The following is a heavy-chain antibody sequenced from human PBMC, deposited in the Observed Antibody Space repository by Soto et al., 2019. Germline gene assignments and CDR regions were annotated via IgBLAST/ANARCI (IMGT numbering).Heavy chain of an antibody. Sequence: GGSLRLSCAASGFTFSSYAMHWVRQAPGKGLEWVSGISGSGDSTYYADSVKGRFTISRDNSKNTLYLQMNSLRVEDTAVYYCAKGAPVRTLIAATCWHFDYWGQGTLVTVSS. D-gene: IGHD5-12*01. CDR3: AKGAPVRTLIAATCWHFDY. J-gene: IGHJ4*02. CDR2: ISGSGDST. V-gene: IGHV3-23*01. CDR1: GFTFSSYA.